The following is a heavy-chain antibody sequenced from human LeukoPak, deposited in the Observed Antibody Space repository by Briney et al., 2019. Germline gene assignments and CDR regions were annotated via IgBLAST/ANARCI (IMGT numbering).Heavy chain of an antibody. CDR1: GGSLSSGSDY. J-gene: IGHJ4*02. CDR3: ARSGYSNFDY. Sequence: SETLSLTCTVSGGSLSSGSDYWSWIRQSAGKGLEWIGRIYASGSTNYNPSLKSRVTISVDTSKNQFSLKLSSVAAADTAVYYCARSGYSNFDYWGQGTLVTVSS. D-gene: IGHD3-3*01. CDR2: IYASGST. V-gene: IGHV4-61*02.